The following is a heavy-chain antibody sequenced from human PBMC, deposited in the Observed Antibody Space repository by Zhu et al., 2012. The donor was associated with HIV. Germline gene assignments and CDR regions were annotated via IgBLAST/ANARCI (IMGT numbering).Heavy chain of an antibody. CDR2: INHSGST. J-gene: IGHJ5*02. Sequence: QVQLQQWGAGLLKPSGTLSLTCAVYGGSFSAYYWSWIRQPPGKGLEWIGEINHSGSTNYNPSLKSRVTISVDTSKNQFSLKLSSVTAADTAVYYCARGVRWAVARVKPANNWFDPLGPGNPGHRLL. V-gene: IGHV4-34*01. D-gene: IGHD6-19*01. CDR3: ARGVRWAVARVKPANNWFDP. CDR1: GGSFSAYY.